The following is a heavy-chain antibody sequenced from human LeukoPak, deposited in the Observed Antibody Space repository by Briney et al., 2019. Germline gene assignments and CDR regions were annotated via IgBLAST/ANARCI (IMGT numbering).Heavy chain of an antibody. CDR3: ARDPPRYQLLSSPLPFDY. Sequence: GASVKVSCKASGYTFTGYYMHWVRQAPGQGLEWMGWINPNSGGTNYAQKFQGRVTMTRDTSISTAYMELSRLRSDDTAVYYCARDPPRYQLLSSPLPFDYWGQGTLVIVSS. D-gene: IGHD2-2*01. V-gene: IGHV1-2*02. CDR1: GYTFTGYY. CDR2: INPNSGGT. J-gene: IGHJ4*02.